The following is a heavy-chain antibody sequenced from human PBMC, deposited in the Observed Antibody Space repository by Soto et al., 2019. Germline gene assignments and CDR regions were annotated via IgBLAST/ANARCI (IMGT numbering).Heavy chain of an antibody. CDR3: ARGPYILTGYYLAGWFDP. D-gene: IGHD3-9*01. V-gene: IGHV4-34*01. Sequence: QVQLQQWGAGLLKPSETLSLTCAVYGGSFSGYYWSWIRQPPGKGLEWIGEINHSGSTNYNPSLKSRVTISVDTSKNQFSLKLSSVTAADTAVYYCARGPYILTGYYLAGWFDPWGQGTLVTVSS. CDR2: INHSGST. CDR1: GGSFSGYY. J-gene: IGHJ5*02.